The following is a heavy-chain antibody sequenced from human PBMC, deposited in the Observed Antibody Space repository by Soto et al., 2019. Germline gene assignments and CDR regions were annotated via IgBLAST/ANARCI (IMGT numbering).Heavy chain of an antibody. CDR2: ISYDGSSK. CDR3: APQYYDILTGYQEVDY. CDR1: GFTFSNFG. J-gene: IGHJ4*02. V-gene: IGHV3-30*03. D-gene: IGHD3-9*01. Sequence: PGGSLRLSCAASGFTFSNFGMHWVRQAPGKGLEWVAVISYDGSSKYYADSVKGRFTISRDNSKNTLSLQMNRLRAEDTAVYYCAPQYYDILTGYQEVDYWGQGTLVTVSS.